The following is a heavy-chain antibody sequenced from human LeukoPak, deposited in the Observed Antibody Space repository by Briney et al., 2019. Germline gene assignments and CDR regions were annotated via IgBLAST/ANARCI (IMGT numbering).Heavy chain of an antibody. CDR3: ARDAYYYDSSGYYPRSTNWFDP. V-gene: IGHV4-59*12. CDR2: IYYSGST. Sequence: SETLSLTCTVSGGSISSYYWSWIRQPPGKGLEWIGYIYYSGSTNYNPSLKSRVTISVDTSKNQFSLKLSSVTAADTAVYYCARDAYYYDSSGYYPRSTNWFDPWGQGTLVTVSS. J-gene: IGHJ5*02. CDR1: GGSISSYY. D-gene: IGHD3-22*01.